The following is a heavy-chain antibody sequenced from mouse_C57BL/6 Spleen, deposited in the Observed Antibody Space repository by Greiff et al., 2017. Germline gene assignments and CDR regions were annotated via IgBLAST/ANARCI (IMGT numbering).Heavy chain of an antibody. Sequence: QVQLQQPGTELVKPGASVKLSCKASGYTFTSYWMHWVKQRPGQGLEWIGNINPSNGGTNYNEKFKSKATLTVDKSSSTAYMQLSSLTSEDSAVYDCARSRAYTTVVVFDYWGQGTTLTVSS. CDR3: ARSRAYTTVVVFDY. CDR1: GYTFTSYW. D-gene: IGHD1-1*01. J-gene: IGHJ2*01. V-gene: IGHV1-53*01. CDR2: INPSNGGT.